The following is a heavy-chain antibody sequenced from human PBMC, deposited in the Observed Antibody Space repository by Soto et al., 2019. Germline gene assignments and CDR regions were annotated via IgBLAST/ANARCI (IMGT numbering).Heavy chain of an antibody. CDR3: ARESSIVVVPAAARFDY. CDR1: GGTFSSYA. D-gene: IGHD2-2*01. CDR2: IIPIFDTA. V-gene: IGHV1-69*06. J-gene: IGHJ4*02. Sequence: QLQLVQSGAEVKKPGSSVKVSCKASGGTFSSYAISWVRQAPGQGLEWMGGIIPIFDTANYAQKFQGRVTITADKSTSTAFMELSCLRSEDTAVYYCARESSIVVVPAAARFDYWGQGTLVTVSS.